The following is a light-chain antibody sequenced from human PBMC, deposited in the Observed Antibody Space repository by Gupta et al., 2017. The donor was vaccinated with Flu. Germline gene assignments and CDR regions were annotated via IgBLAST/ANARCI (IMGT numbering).Light chain of an antibody. V-gene: IGLV4-69*01. CDR3: QDTGDGVV. CDR1: SGNSRSA. J-gene: IGLJ3*02. Sequence: VKITCTGSSGNSRSAIAWQQQQPKEGARNLMKNYSDGRHTKGDASPDRFSGGSSGAERNRAISSVEAEDEDDDYWQDTGDGVVFGGGTKLTVL. CDR2: NYSDGRH.